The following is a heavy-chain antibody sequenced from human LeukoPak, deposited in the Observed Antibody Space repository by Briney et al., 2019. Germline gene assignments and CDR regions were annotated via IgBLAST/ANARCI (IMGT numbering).Heavy chain of an antibody. J-gene: IGHJ2*01. CDR1: GFTSITYT. Sequence: PGGSLRLSCEVSGFTSITYTMNWVRQAPGKGLEWVSSISSSGLYIYYADSVKGRFTISRDNAKNSLYLQMSSLRAEDTAVYYCAREERDGYNYYWYFDLWGRGTLVTVSS. CDR3: AREERDGYNYYWYFDL. CDR2: ISSSGLYI. D-gene: IGHD5-24*01. V-gene: IGHV3-21*01.